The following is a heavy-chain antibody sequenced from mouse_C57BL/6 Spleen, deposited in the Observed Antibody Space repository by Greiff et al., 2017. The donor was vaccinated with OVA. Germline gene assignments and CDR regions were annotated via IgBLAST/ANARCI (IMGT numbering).Heavy chain of an antibody. CDR1: GYTFTEYT. J-gene: IGHJ4*01. Sequence: QVQLKESGAELVKPGASVKLSCKASGYTFTEYTINWVKQRSGQGLEWIGWFYPGSGSIKYNEKFKDKATLTADKSSSTVYMELSRLTSEDSAVYFCARHDSTVVATGAMDYWGQGTSVTVSS. V-gene: IGHV1-62-2*01. CDR2: FYPGSGSI. D-gene: IGHD1-1*01. CDR3: ARHDSTVVATGAMDY.